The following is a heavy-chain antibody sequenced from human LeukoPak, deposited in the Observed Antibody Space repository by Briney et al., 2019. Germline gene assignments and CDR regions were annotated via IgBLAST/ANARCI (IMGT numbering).Heavy chain of an antibody. J-gene: IGHJ4*02. D-gene: IGHD4-17*01. CDR1: GFTVSSNY. V-gene: IGHV3-53*01. CDR3: ARDNGYGDYVFDY. CDR2: IYSGGST. Sequence: GGSLRLSCAASGFTVSSNYMSWVRQAPGKGLEWVSVIYSGGSTYYADSVKGRFTISRDNSKNTLYLQMNSLRAEDTAVYYCARDNGYGDYVFDYWGQGTLVTVSS.